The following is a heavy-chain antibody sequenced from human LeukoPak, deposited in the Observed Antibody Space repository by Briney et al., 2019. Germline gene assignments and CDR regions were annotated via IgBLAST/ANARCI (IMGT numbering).Heavy chain of an antibody. CDR1: GGSISSSY. Sequence: SETPSLTCTVSGGSISSSYWSWIRQPPGKGLEWIGYIYYSGSTNYNPSLKSRVTMSVDTSKNQFSLNLSSVTAADTAVYYRARGPYSSRYDYWGQGTVVTVSS. CDR3: ARGPYSSRYDY. V-gene: IGHV4-59*01. D-gene: IGHD6-13*01. CDR2: IYYSGST. J-gene: IGHJ4*02.